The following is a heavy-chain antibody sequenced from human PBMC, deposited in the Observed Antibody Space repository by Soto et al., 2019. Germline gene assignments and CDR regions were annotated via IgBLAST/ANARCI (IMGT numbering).Heavy chain of an antibody. D-gene: IGHD6-13*01. V-gene: IGHV1-69*13. CDR2: IIPIFGTA. CDR3: ASSPIGQQLPRFV. Sequence: ASVKVSCKASGGTFSSYAISWVRQAPGQGLEWMGGIIPIFGTANYAQKFQGRVTITADESTSTAYMELSSLRSEDTAVYYCASSPIGQQLPRFVWGQGTLVTVSS. J-gene: IGHJ4*02. CDR1: GGTFSSYA.